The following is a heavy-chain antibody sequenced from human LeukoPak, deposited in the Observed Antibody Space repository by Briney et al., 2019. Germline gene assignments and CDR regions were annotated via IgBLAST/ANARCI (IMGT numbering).Heavy chain of an antibody. V-gene: IGHV3-48*01. Sequence: PGGSLRLSCAASGFSFGNHAMIWVRQAPGKGLEWVSYISSSSSTIYYADSVKGRFTISRDNAKNSLYLQMNSLRAEDTAVYYCASYPDSRVDAFDIWGQGTMVTVSS. CDR3: ASYPDSRVDAFDI. J-gene: IGHJ3*02. CDR1: GFSFGNHA. D-gene: IGHD3-22*01. CDR2: ISSSSSTI.